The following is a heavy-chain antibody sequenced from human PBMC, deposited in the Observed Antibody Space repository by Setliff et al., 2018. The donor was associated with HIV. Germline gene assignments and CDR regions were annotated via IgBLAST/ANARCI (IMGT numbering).Heavy chain of an antibody. Sequence: ASETLSLTCSVFGGSIPGYHWSWIRQPPGKGLEWMGYVFYTGFAAYNPSLKSRLTISVDTSKSQFSLTLTSVTAADTAVYYCARQMPIPGIAITPVDYWGQGALVTVSS. J-gene: IGHJ4*02. CDR1: GGSIPGYH. D-gene: IGHD5-12*01. CDR2: VFYTGFA. CDR3: ARQMPIPGIAITPVDY. V-gene: IGHV4-59*08.